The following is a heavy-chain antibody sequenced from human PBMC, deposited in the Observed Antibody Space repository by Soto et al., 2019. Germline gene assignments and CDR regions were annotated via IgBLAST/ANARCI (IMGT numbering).Heavy chain of an antibody. D-gene: IGHD2-2*01. Sequence: PGESLKISCKTSGYSFTSYWIGWVRQMPCKGMEWMGNIYPYDSDTRYSPSFQGQVTISADTSITTAYLQWSGLRASDTAMYFCARHLVGSTRGNFDYWGQGTLVTVSS. CDR1: GYSFTSYW. CDR3: ARHLVGSTRGNFDY. CDR2: IYPYDSDT. V-gene: IGHV5-51*01. J-gene: IGHJ4*01.